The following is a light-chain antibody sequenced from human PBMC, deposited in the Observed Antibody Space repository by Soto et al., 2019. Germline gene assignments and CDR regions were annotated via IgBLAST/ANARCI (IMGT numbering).Light chain of an antibody. CDR3: EQHGNSPQR. J-gene: IGKJ1*01. CDR2: RAY. V-gene: IGKV3-20*01. CDR1: QTVTSTY. Sequence: EIVLTQSPGTLSLSPGERATLSCRASQTVTSTYVAWYQQRPGQAPRLLIYRAYGRATGIPDRFSGSGSGTDFTHTICTLEPEDLAVYSSEQHGNSPQRFGQGTKVDI.